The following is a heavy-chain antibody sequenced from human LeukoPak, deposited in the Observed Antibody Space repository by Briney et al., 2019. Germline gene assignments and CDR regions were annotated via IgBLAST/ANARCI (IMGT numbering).Heavy chain of an antibody. D-gene: IGHD3-10*01. Sequence: GASVKVSCKASGYTFTGYYMHWVRQAPGQGLEWMGWINPNSGGTKYAQKFQGRVTMTRDTSISTVCMEVSRLRSDDTAVYYCARVPYTMAPFDYWGQGTLVTVSS. J-gene: IGHJ4*02. CDR1: GYTFTGYY. CDR2: INPNSGGT. V-gene: IGHV1-2*02. CDR3: ARVPYTMAPFDY.